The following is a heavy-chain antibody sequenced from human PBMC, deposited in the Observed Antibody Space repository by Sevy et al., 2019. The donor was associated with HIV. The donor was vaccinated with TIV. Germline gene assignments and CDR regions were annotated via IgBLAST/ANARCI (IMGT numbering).Heavy chain of an antibody. V-gene: IGHV3-49*04. D-gene: IGHD6-13*01. Sequence: GGYLRLSCTASGFTFGDYCMIWVRQAPGKGLEWVAFLKSDVYGGTVDHAASVRGRFVISRDDSKTIAYLQMNDLKTEDTGVYYCTRWKAAQSIFDYWGQGALVTVSS. J-gene: IGHJ4*02. CDR1: GFTFGDYC. CDR3: TRWKAAQSIFDY. CDR2: LKSDVYGGTV.